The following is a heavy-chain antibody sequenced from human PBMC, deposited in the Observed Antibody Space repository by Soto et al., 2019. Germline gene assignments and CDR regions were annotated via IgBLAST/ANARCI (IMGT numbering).Heavy chain of an antibody. CDR3: AKIEGIPWYCDL. J-gene: IGHJ2*01. D-gene: IGHD2-21*01. CDR1: GITFSTYG. CDR2: ISYDGSTK. V-gene: IGHV3-30*18. Sequence: QGQLVESGGGGVQPGRSLRLSCAASGITFSTYGMHWVRQAPGKGLEWVGVISYDGSTKYYADSVKGRFTISRDNSKNTLYLQMNSLRAEDTAMYYCAKIEGIPWYCDLWGSGTLVTVSS.